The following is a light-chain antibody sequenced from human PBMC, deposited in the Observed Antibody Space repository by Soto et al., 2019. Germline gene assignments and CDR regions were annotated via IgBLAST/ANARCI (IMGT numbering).Light chain of an antibody. J-gene: IGLJ2*01. CDR1: SSDVGGYNY. Sequence: QSVLTQPRSVSGSPGQSVTISCTGTSSDVGGYNYVSWYQQHPGKAPKLMIYDVSKRPSGVPDRFSGSKSGNTASLTISGLQAEDEADHYCCSYAGSYTFGVFGGGTKLTVL. CDR3: CSYAGSYTFGV. CDR2: DVS. V-gene: IGLV2-11*01.